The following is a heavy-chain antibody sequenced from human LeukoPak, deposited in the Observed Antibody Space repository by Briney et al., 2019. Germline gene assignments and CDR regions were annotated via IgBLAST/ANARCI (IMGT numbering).Heavy chain of an antibody. CDR1: GYTFTSYG. Sequence: ASVKVSCKASGYTFTSYGISWVRQAPGQGLEWMGWISGYNGNPKYAQKLQGRVTMTKDTSTSTAYMELRNLTSDDTAVYYCARPIEWELLRLGFDYWGQGTLVTVSS. V-gene: IGHV1-18*01. J-gene: IGHJ4*02. D-gene: IGHD1-26*01. CDR2: ISGYNGNP. CDR3: ARPIEWELLRLGFDY.